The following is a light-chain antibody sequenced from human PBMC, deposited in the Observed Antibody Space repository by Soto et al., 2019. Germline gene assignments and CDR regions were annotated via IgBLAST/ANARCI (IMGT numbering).Light chain of an antibody. CDR1: SSDVGGYNY. Sequence: QSVLTQPRSVSGSPGQSVTISCTGTSSDVGGYNYVSWYQQHPGKAPKLMIYDVSKRPSGVPDRFSGSKSGNTASLTISGLQAEDEADYYCCSYAGSYLHSYVFGTGTKVTVL. CDR2: DVS. V-gene: IGLV2-11*01. J-gene: IGLJ1*01. CDR3: CSYAGSYLHSYV.